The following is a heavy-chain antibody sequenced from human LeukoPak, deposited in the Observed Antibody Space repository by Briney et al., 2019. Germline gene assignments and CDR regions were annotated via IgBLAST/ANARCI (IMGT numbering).Heavy chain of an antibody. CDR1: GFTFNTYL. D-gene: IGHD7-27*01. J-gene: IGHJ4*02. Sequence: GGSLRLSCVGSGFTFNTYLMNWVRQAPGKGLEWVANIREDGSEIYYLDSVKGRFTIFRDNAKNSLYLQMNGLRAEDTAVYYCARHWAHLDYWGQGTLVTVSS. CDR2: IREDGSEI. V-gene: IGHV3-7*01. CDR3: ARHWAHLDY.